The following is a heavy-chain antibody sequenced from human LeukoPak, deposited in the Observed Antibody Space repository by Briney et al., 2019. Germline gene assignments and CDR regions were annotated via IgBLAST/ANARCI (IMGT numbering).Heavy chain of an antibody. CDR2: IIPILGIA. D-gene: IGHD2/OR15-2a*01. J-gene: IGHJ6*02. CDR3: ARDHGFYV. Sequence: ASVKVSCKASGDTFSSYYINWVRQAPGQGLEWMGRIIPILGIANYAQKFQGRVTITADKSTSTAYMELSSLRSEDTAVYYCARDHGFYVWGQGTTVTVSS. CDR1: GDTFSSYY. V-gene: IGHV1-69*04.